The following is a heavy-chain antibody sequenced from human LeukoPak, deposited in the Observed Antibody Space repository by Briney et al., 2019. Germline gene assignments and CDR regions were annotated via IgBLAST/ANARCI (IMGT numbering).Heavy chain of an antibody. CDR1: LFSLSSYS. D-gene: IGHD2-2*01. CDR3: ARDANGVVRAALDV. V-gene: IGHV3-21*01. CDR2: VCGSISYI. Sequence: GGSLRLSCAASLFSLSSYSMFWVRQDPGAGLEWASSVCGSISYIYYADTVKGRFTISRDNAKNSLYLQMNSLRAEATDVYFYARDANGVVRAALDVWGKGTTVTVSS. J-gene: IGHJ6*04.